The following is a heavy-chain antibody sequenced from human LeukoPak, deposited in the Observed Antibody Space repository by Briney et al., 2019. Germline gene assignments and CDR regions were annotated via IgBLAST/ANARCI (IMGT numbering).Heavy chain of an antibody. J-gene: IGHJ4*02. CDR1: GYTFTSYG. V-gene: IGHV1-18*01. Sequence: ASVKVSCRASGYTFTSYGISWVRQAPGQGLEWMGWISAYNGNTNYAQKLQGRVTMTRDTSTSTAYMELSSLRSDDTAFYYCARDTITVTTPYFDHWGQGTLVTVPS. CDR2: ISAYNGNT. D-gene: IGHD4-17*01. CDR3: ARDTITVTTPYFDH.